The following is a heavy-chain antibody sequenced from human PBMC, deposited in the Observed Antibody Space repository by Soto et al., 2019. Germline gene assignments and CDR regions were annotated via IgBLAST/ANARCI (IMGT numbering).Heavy chain of an antibody. CDR1: GGTFSSYA. D-gene: IGHD3-3*01. Sequence: QVQLVQSGAEVKKPGSSVKVSCKASGGTFSSYAISWVRQAPGQGLEWMGGIIPIFGTANYAQKFQGRVTITADEYTSKAYMELSSLRSEDTSVYYCARAGIFGVVIYGHYFDYWGQGTLVTVSS. J-gene: IGHJ4*02. V-gene: IGHV1-69*01. CDR2: IIPIFGTA. CDR3: ARAGIFGVVIYGHYFDY.